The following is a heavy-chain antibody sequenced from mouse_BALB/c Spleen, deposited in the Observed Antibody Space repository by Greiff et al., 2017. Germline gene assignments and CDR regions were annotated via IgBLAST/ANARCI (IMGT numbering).Heavy chain of an antibody. Sequence: QVQLKQPGAELVKPGASVKLSCKASGYTFTSYWMHWVKQRPGQGLEWIGEINPSNGRTNYNEKFKSKATLTVDKSSSTAYMQLSSLTSEDSAVYYCARPPYYYGSSYFAYWGQGTLVTVSA. D-gene: IGHD1-1*01. CDR1: GYTFTSYW. J-gene: IGHJ3*01. CDR3: ARPPYYYGSSYFAY. V-gene: IGHV1S81*02. CDR2: INPSNGRT.